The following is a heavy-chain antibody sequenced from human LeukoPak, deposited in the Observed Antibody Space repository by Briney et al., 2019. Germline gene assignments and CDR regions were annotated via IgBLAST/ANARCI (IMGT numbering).Heavy chain of an antibody. J-gene: IGHJ4*02. Sequence: ASVKVSCKASGYTFTSHYLHWVRQAPGQGLEWMGSINPSGGRTRYAQNFQGRVTMTRDTSTSTVYMELSSLRSEDTAVYYCARLNGIAAALDYWGQGTLVTVSS. D-gene: IGHD6-13*01. CDR2: INPSGGRT. CDR1: GYTFTSHY. CDR3: ARLNGIAAALDY. V-gene: IGHV1-46*01.